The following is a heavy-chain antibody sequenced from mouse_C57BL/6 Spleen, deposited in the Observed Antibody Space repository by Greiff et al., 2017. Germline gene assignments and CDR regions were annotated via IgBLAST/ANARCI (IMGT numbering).Heavy chain of an antibody. CDR2: IWRGGST. D-gene: IGHD2-4*01. J-gene: IGHJ4*01. CDR1: GFSLTSYG. CDR3: AKGYDYAYYAMDY. V-gene: IGHV2-5*01. Sequence: VQLQQSGPGLVQPSQSLSITCTVSGFSLTSYGVHWVRQSPGKGLEWLGVIWRGGSTDYNAAFMSRLSITKDNSKSQVFFKMNSLQADDTAIYYCAKGYDYAYYAMDYWGQGTSVTVSS.